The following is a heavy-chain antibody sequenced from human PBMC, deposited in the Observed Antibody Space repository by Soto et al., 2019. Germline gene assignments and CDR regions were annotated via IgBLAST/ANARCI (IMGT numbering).Heavy chain of an antibody. Sequence: EVQLVESGGGLVQPGGSLRLSCAASGFTFISYWMSWVRQAPGKGLEWVANIKQDGSENYYVDSVKGRFTISRDNANNSLYLQMNSLRAEDTAVYYCAREEWGYCSGGTCYYFDYWGQGTLVTVSS. J-gene: IGHJ4*02. V-gene: IGHV3-7*03. CDR1: GFTFISYW. D-gene: IGHD2-15*01. CDR2: IKQDGSEN. CDR3: AREEWGYCSGGTCYYFDY.